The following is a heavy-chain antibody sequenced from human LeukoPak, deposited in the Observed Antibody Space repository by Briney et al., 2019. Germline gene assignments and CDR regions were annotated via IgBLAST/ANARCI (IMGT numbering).Heavy chain of an antibody. CDR2: ISGSGGST. D-gene: IGHD6-13*01. Sequence: PGGSLRLSCAASGFTFSSYAMSWVRQAPGKGLEWVSAISGSGGSTYYADSVKGRFTISRDNSKNTLYLQMNSLRAEDTAVYYCAIKGGSSSWYLEYFQHWGQGTLVTVSS. V-gene: IGHV3-23*01. J-gene: IGHJ1*01. CDR3: AIKGGSSSWYLEYFQH. CDR1: GFTFSSYA.